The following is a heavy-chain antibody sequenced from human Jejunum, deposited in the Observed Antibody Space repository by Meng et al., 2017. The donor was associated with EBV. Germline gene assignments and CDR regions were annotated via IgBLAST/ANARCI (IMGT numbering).Heavy chain of an antibody. CDR3: ARGRVWGSYQDY. D-gene: IGHD3-16*02. J-gene: IGHJ4*02. CDR2: MNPNSGNT. CDR1: GYTFTSYD. Sequence: GQSWRGVKKPVASVKGSCRSSGYTFTSYDINLVQQATGQGLEGMGWMNPNSGNTGYAQKFQGRVTMTRNTSISTAYMEMSSLRSEDTAVYYCARGRVWGSYQDYWGQGTLVTVSS. V-gene: IGHV1-8*01.